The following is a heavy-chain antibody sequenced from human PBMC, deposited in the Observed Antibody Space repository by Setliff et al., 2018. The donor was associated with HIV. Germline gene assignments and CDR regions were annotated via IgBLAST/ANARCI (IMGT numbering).Heavy chain of an antibody. CDR3: AKGGGLNFRYHDWFVKI. V-gene: IGHV5-51*01. Sequence: GESLKISCKDSGDKFTNYWLGWVSQMPGKGLVWIGVIYPSDSDTRYSPSFKGQVTISADRSINTAYLQWSSLRDSDTAMYYCAKGGGLNFRYHDWFVKIWGQGTLVTSPQ. D-gene: IGHD3-9*01. CDR1: GDKFTNYW. J-gene: IGHJ4*03. CDR2: IYPSDSDT.